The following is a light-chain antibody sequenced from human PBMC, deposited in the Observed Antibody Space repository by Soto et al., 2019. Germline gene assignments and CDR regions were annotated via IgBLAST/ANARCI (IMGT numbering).Light chain of an antibody. CDR1: SSNIGSNT. V-gene: IGLV1-44*01. CDR3: AAWDDSLNGQV. J-gene: IGLJ1*01. CDR2: SNN. Sequence: QAVRTQPPSASGNPGQRVTISCSGSSSNIGSNTVNWYQQLPGTAPKLLIYSNNQRPSGVPDRFSGSKSGTSASLAISGLQSEDEADYYCAAWDDSLNGQVFGTGTKVTVL.